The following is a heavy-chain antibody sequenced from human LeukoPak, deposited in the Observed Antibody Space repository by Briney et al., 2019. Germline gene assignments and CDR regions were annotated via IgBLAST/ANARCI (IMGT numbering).Heavy chain of an antibody. J-gene: IGHJ4*02. Sequence: GGSLRLSCAASGFTFSSYAMSWVRQAPGKGLEWVSAISGSGGSTYYADSAKGRFTISRDNSKNTLYLQMNSLRAEDTAVYYRAKVGCSSTSCPFDYGGQGTLVTVS. D-gene: IGHD2-2*01. CDR1: GFTFSSYA. CDR2: ISGSGGST. V-gene: IGHV3-23*01. CDR3: AKVGCSSTSCPFDY.